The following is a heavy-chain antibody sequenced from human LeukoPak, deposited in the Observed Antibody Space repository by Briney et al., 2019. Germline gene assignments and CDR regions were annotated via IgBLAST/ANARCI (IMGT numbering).Heavy chain of an antibody. CDR1: GYTFTGYY. CDR3: ARVASAVYSDY. Sequence: ASVKLSCKACGYTFTGYYIHWVRQAPGQGLEWMGWINPDSGGTNYAQNFQGRVTMTRDTSISTAYMELNRLRSDDTAVYYCARVASAVYSDYWGQGTLVTVSS. V-gene: IGHV1-2*02. CDR2: INPDSGGT. J-gene: IGHJ4*02.